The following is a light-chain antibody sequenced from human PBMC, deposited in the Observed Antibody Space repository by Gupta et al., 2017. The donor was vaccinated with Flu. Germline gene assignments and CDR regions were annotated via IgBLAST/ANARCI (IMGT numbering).Light chain of an antibody. CDR1: PSLLRSNRNTY. V-gene: IGKV2-30*02. CDR3: KQYNSWPYA. J-gene: IGKJ2*01. Sequence: VTCGRPASISSRSSPSLLRSNRNTYLDWFQQRPGQSPRRLIYKVSNRDSGVPDRFSGSGSGTDFTLKISSVEADDVGVYYCKQYNSWPYAFGQGTKLEI. CDR2: KVS.